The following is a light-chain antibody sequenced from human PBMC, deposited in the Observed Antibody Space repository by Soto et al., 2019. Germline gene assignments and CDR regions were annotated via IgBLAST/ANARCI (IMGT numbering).Light chain of an antibody. J-gene: IGKJ1*01. CDR3: QQYNGYWT. CDR2: EAS. CDR1: QSISGS. Sequence: DIQMTQSPSTLSASVGDRVTITCRASQSISGSLAWYQQKPGKAPKLLIYEASNLKSGVPSRFSGSGSGTEFTLTISSLQPDDSVSYYCQQYNGYWTFGQGIRVEIK. V-gene: IGKV1-5*03.